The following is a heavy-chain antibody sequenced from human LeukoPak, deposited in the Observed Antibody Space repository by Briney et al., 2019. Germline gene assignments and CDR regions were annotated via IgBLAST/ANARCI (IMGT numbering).Heavy chain of an antibody. Sequence: PSQTLSLTCTVSGGSISSYYWTWIRQPAGKGLEYLGRIHASGNTYSNPSLNSRVAISIDTSKNQFSLKVSSVAAADTAVYYCARDLGYGYYFYYYLDVWGKGTTVTVSS. CDR2: IHASGNT. J-gene: IGHJ6*03. CDR1: GGSISSYY. D-gene: IGHD5-18*01. V-gene: IGHV4-61*02. CDR3: ARDLGYGYYFYYYLDV.